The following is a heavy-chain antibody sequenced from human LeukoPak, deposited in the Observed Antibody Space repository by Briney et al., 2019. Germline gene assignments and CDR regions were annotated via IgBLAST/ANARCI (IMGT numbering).Heavy chain of an antibody. CDR3: TRPVGAGNWLDP. Sequence: GASVKVSCKASGYTFTGYYMHWVRQAPGQGLEWMGWINPNSGGTNYAQKFQGRVTMTRDTSISTAYMELSRLRSDDTAVYYCTRPVGAGNWLDPWGQGTLVTVSS. J-gene: IGHJ5*02. CDR2: INPNSGGT. D-gene: IGHD1-26*01. V-gene: IGHV1-2*02. CDR1: GYTFTGYY.